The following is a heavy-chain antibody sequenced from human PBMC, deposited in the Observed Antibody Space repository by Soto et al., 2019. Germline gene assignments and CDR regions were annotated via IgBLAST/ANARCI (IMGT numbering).Heavy chain of an antibody. V-gene: IGHV1-18*01. CDR3: AGQTGYSSSWYRLGLVY. CDR1: GYTFTSYG. Sequence: QVQLVQSGAEVKKPGASVKVSCKASGYTFTSYGISWVRQAPGQGLEWMGWISAYNGNTNYAQKLQGRVTMTTDTSTSTGYMELRSLRSDDTAVYYCAGQTGYSSSWYRLGLVYWGQGTLVTVSS. J-gene: IGHJ4*02. CDR2: ISAYNGNT. D-gene: IGHD6-13*01.